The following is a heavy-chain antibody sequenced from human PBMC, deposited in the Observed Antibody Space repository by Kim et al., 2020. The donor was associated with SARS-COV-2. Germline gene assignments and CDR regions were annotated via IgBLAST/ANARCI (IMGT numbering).Heavy chain of an antibody. J-gene: IGHJ4*02. CDR2: ISWNSGSI. CDR1: GFTFDDYA. D-gene: IGHD2-21*01. V-gene: IGHV3-9*01. Sequence: GGSLRLSCAASGFTFDDYAMHWVRQAPGKGLEWVSGISWNSGSIGYADSVKGRFTISRDNAKNSLYLQMNSLRAEDTALYYCAPLPAIFDYWGQGTLVTVSS. CDR3: APLPAIFDY.